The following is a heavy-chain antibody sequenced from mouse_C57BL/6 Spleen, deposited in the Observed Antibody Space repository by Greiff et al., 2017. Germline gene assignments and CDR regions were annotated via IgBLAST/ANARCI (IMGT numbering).Heavy chain of an antibody. CDR1: GYTFTSYW. Sequence: QVQLQQPGAELVKPGASVKMSCKASGYTFTSYWITWVKQRPGQGLEWIGDIYPGSGSTNYNEKFKSKATLTVDTSSSTAYMQLSSLTSEDGAVYDCSRGYEARSLGYFDVWGTWTTVTVSS. V-gene: IGHV1-55*01. J-gene: IGHJ1*03. CDR2: IYPGSGST. CDR3: SRGYEARSLGYFDV. D-gene: IGHD2-10*02.